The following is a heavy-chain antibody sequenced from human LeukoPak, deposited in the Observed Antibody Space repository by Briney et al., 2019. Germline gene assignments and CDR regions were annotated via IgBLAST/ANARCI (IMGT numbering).Heavy chain of an antibody. D-gene: IGHD4-11*01. V-gene: IGHV4-39*02. CDR3: AREGATSMTSYFEN. CDR2: IYYSGST. Sequence: PSETLSLTCTVSGGSISSSSHYWAWIRQSPGKGLEWIASIYYSGSTHYNPSLKSRVTISVDTSKSQFSLKLTSVTAGDTAMYYCAREGATSMTSYFENWGQGTLVTVSS. J-gene: IGHJ4*02. CDR1: GGSISSSSHY.